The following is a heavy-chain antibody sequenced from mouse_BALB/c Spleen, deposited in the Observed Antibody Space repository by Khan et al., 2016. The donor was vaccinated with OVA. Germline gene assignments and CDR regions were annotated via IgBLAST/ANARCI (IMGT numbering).Heavy chain of an antibody. CDR3: ARSFVDYYGMDY. CDR2: ISTGGHYT. J-gene: IGHJ4*01. Sequence: EVELVESGGGVVNPGGSLKVSCSASGFTFSSFAMSWVRQTPEKRLEWVATISTGGHYTFYPDSVKGRLTISRDNARNTLDLQMSSLRSEDTDMSYCARSFVDYYGMDYLGQVASFTVSS. CDR1: GFTFSSFA. V-gene: IGHV5-9-3*01.